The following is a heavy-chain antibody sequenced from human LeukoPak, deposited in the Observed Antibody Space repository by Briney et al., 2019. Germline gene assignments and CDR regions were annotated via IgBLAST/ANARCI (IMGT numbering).Heavy chain of an antibody. Sequence: GGSLRLSCAASGFTFSSYGMHWVRQAPGKGLEWVAVISYDGSNKYYADSVKGRFTISRDNSKDTLYLQLNSLRAEDTAVYYCARDAEGLWFGELLLDYWGQGTLVTVSS. J-gene: IGHJ4*02. CDR2: ISYDGSNK. D-gene: IGHD3-10*01. CDR1: GFTFSSYG. V-gene: IGHV3-30*03. CDR3: ARDAEGLWFGELLLDY.